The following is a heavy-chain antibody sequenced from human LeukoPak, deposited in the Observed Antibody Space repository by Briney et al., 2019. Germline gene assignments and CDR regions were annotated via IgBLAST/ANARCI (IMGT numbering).Heavy chain of an antibody. CDR2: IYYSGST. J-gene: IGHJ3*02. CDR3: ARVQYYDSSGYAFDI. V-gene: IGHV4-30-4*08. D-gene: IGHD3-22*01. Sequence: SQTLSLTCTVSGGSISSGDYYWSWIRQPPGKGLERIGYIYYSGSTYYNPSLKRRVTISVDTSKNQFSLKLSSGTAADTAVYYCARVQYYDSSGYAFDIWGQGTMVTVSS. CDR1: GGSISSGDYY.